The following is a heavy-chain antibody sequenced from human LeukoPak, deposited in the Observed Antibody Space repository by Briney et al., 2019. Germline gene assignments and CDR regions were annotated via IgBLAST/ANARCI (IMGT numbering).Heavy chain of an antibody. Sequence: PSETLSLTCAVYGGSFSGYYWSWIRQPPGKGLEWVGEINHSGSRNYNTYYKRRVTISVDTSKNQFSLKLSSVTAADTAVYYCARVVRWAYYYNYYKDVWGKGTTVTVSS. V-gene: IGHV4-34*01. CDR1: GGSFSGYY. J-gene: IGHJ6*03. CDR3: ARVVRWAYYYNYYKDV. D-gene: IGHD3-16*01. CDR2: INHSGSR.